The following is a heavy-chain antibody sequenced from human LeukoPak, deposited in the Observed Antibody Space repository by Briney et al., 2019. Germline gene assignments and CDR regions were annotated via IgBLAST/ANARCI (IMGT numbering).Heavy chain of an antibody. J-gene: IGHJ4*02. CDR1: GYTFTSYG. CDR3: AVANWGPPILRTTHFVY. D-gene: IGHD7-27*01. CDR2: ISAYNGNT. V-gene: IGHV1-18*01. Sequence: ASVKVSCKASGYTFTSYGISWVRQAPGQGLEWMGWISAYNGNTNYAQKLQGRVTMTTDTSTSTAYMELRSLRSDDTAVYYCAVANWGPPILRTTHFVYWGQGTLVTDSS.